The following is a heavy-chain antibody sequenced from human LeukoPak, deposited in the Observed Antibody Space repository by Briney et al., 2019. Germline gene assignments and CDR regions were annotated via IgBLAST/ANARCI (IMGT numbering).Heavy chain of an antibody. CDR2: IYYSGST. V-gene: IGHV4-61*10. CDR1: GGSISSDYYY. J-gene: IGHJ3*02. Sequence: SETLSLTCTVSGGSISSDYYYWSWIRQPAEKGLEWIGYIYYSGSTNYNPSLNNRVNILIDTSKNQFSLKLGSVTAADTAVYYCARRRVDSSGYDAFDIWGQGTMVTVSS. CDR3: ARRRVDSSGYDAFDI. D-gene: IGHD3-22*01.